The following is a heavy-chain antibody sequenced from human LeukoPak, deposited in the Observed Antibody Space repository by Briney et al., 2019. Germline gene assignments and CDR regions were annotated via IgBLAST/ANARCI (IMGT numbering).Heavy chain of an antibody. CDR1: GYSISSGYY. V-gene: IGHV4-38-2*02. J-gene: IGHJ4*02. CDR2: INHSGST. Sequence: PSETLSLTCTVSGYSISSGYYWGWIRQPPGKGLEWIGEINHSGSTNYNPSLKSRVTISVDTSKNQFSLKLSSVTAADTAVYYCARPYCSGGSCYYFDYWGQGTLVTVSS. CDR3: ARPYCSGGSCYYFDY. D-gene: IGHD2-15*01.